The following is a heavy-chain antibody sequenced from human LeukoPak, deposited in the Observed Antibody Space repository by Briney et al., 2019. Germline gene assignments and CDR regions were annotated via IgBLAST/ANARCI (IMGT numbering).Heavy chain of an antibody. J-gene: IGHJ4*02. CDR3: ARARASYNPFDY. Sequence: GGSLRLSCVASGFTFSNYWMSWVRQAPGKGLEWVVDIKQDGSEKYYVDSGKGRFTISRDNAKNSLYLQMNSLRAEDTAVYYCARARASYNPFDYWGQGTLVTVSS. CDR2: IKQDGSEK. D-gene: IGHD5-24*01. CDR1: GFTFSNYW. V-gene: IGHV3-7*01.